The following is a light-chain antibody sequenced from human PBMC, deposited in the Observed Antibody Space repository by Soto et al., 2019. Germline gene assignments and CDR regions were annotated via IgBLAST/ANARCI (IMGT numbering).Light chain of an antibody. V-gene: IGLV2-18*02. CDR3: SSFTTSDTGV. J-gene: IGLJ3*02. CDR2: EVT. CDR1: GSDFGRYNR. Sequence: QSALTQPPSVSGSPGQSVTISCTGTGSDFGRYNRVSWYQHTPGTAPKLLIYEVTNRPSGVPDRFSGSRSGNTASLTISGLQAEDDADYYCSSFTTSDTGVLGGGTNLTVL.